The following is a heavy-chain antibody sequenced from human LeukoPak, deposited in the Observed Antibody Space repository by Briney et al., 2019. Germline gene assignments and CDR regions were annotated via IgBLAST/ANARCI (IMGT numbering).Heavy chain of an antibody. D-gene: IGHD2-2*01. CDR3: AKDLCSSSSCYLDI. Sequence: PGGSLRLSCAASGFSFNNHGMHWVRQAPGRGLEWVAFIRYDGSKKYYAGSVKGRFTISRDNSKNTLYLQVNSLRVEDTAVYHCAKDLCSSSSCYLDIWGQGAMVTVSS. CDR1: GFSFNNHG. CDR2: IRYDGSKK. J-gene: IGHJ3*02. V-gene: IGHV3-30*02.